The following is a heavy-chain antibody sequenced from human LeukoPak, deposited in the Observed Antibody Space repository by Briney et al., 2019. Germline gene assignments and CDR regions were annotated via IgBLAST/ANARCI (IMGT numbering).Heavy chain of an antibody. D-gene: IGHD1-26*01. J-gene: IGHJ4*02. V-gene: IGHV3-49*04. CDR2: IRSKAYGGTT. CDR3: TRYQVGATDY. CDR1: GFTFGDYA. Sequence: GRSLRPSCTASGFTFGDYAMSWARQAPGKGLEWVGFIRSKAYGGTTEYAASVKGRFTISRDDSKSIAYLQMNSLKTEDTAVYYCTRYQVGATDYWGQGTLVTVSS.